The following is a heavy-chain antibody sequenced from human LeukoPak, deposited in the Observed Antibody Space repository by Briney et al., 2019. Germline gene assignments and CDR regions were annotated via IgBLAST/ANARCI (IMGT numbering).Heavy chain of an antibody. D-gene: IGHD3-3*01. CDR2: IYYSGST. CDR3: ARGDVYYDFWSGYPPNDAFDI. J-gene: IGHJ3*02. Sequence: PSETLSLTCTVSGYSISSDYYWGWIRQPPGKGLEWIGSIYYSGSTYYNPSLKSRVTISVDTSKNQFSLKLSSVTAADTAVYYCARGDVYYDFWSGYPPNDAFDIWGQGTMVTVSS. CDR1: GYSISSDYY. V-gene: IGHV4-38-2*02.